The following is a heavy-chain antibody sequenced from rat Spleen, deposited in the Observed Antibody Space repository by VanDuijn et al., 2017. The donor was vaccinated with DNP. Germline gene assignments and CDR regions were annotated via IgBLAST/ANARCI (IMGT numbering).Heavy chain of an antibody. Sequence: QVQLKESGPGLVQPSQTLSLTCTVSGFSLTTNGVSWVRQPPGKGLEWMGAIWSGGSTSYNSALKSRLSISRDASKSQVFLKMNSLQTEDTAIYFCARSNSGYYVTDAWGQGTSVTVSS. CDR2: IWSGGST. CDR1: GFSLTTNG. CDR3: ARSNSGYYVTDA. J-gene: IGHJ4*01. V-gene: IGHV2-1*01. D-gene: IGHD4-3*01.